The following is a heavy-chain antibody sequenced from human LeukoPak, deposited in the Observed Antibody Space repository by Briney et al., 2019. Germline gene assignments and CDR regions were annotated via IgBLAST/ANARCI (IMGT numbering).Heavy chain of an antibody. Sequence: SQTLSLTCTVSGGSISSGSYYWNWIRQPAGKGLEWIGRIYTSGSTNYNPSLKSRVTISVDTSKDQFSLKLSSVTAADTAVYYCARGYYDSSGYPRTDDYYFDYWGQGTLVTVSS. D-gene: IGHD3-22*01. CDR1: GGSISSGSYY. CDR2: IYTSGST. J-gene: IGHJ4*02. V-gene: IGHV4-61*02. CDR3: ARGYYDSSGYPRTDDYYFDY.